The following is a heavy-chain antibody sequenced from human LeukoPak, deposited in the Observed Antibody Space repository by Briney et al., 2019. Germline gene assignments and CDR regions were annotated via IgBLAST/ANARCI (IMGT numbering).Heavy chain of an antibody. D-gene: IGHD6-13*01. Sequence: GGSLRLSCAASGFTFSSYAMSWVRQAPGKGLEWVSAISGSGGSTYYADSVKGRFTISRDNSKNTLYLQMNNLRAEDTAVYYCAKHSSSWYDAFDIWGQGTMVTVSS. J-gene: IGHJ3*02. V-gene: IGHV3-23*01. CDR3: AKHSSSWYDAFDI. CDR2: ISGSGGST. CDR1: GFTFSSYA.